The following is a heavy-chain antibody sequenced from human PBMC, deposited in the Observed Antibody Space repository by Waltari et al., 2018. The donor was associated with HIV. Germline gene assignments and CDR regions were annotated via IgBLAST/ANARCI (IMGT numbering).Heavy chain of an antibody. CDR2: MSPNCGNT. J-gene: IGHJ6*02. CDR3: ARGGSASMDV. Sequence: QVQLVQSGAEVKKPGASVKVSCKASGYAFATYDVNWVRQATGQGPEWMGWMSPNCGNTVYAQEFQGRVTMTRDTSISTVYMELSSLTSEDTAVYYCARGGSASMDVWGQGTTVTVSS. CDR1: GYAFATYD. V-gene: IGHV1-8*01.